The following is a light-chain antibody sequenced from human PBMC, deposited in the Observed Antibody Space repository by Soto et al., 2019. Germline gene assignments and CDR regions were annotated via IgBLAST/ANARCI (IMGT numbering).Light chain of an antibody. CDR3: GSYTSSSTPYV. CDR1: SSDVGGYNY. Sequence: QSVLTQPASVSGSPGQSITISCTGTSSDVGGYNYVSWYQQHPGKAPKLMIYEVRDRPSGISNRFSGSKSGNTASLTISGLQAEDEADYYCGSYTSSSTPYVFGTGTKLTVL. V-gene: IGLV2-14*01. CDR2: EVR. J-gene: IGLJ1*01.